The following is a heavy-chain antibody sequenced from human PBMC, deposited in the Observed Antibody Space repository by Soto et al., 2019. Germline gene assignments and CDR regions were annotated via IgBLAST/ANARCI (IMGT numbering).Heavy chain of an antibody. CDR1: GGSISSYY. CDR3: ARTYDDSGPNSGGYGFDI. D-gene: IGHD3-22*01. CDR2: IYNSGTT. V-gene: IGHV4-59*01. Sequence: PSETLSLTCSVPGGSISSYYWSWIRQPPGKGLEWIAYIYNSGTTNYNPSLKSRTTISVDTSKNQFSLKLNSVTAADTAVYYCARTYDDSGPNSGGYGFDIWGQGTMVTVS. J-gene: IGHJ3*02.